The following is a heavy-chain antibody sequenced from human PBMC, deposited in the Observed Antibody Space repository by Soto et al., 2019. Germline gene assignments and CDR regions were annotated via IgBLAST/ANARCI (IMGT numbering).Heavy chain of an antibody. CDR3: SRGGGSTGTTVIGVG. J-gene: IGHJ4*02. CDR1: GKSVASDSAA. V-gene: IGHV6-1*01. CDR2: TYFRSKWYT. D-gene: IGHD1-7*01. Sequence: LTSGVSGKSVASDSAARKWNRKSPSRGLEWLGRTYFRSKWYTDYADSVRDRVAINPDTSKNQFSLQMKSVTPEDSAIYYCSRGGGSTGTTVIGVGWAQGPLVT.